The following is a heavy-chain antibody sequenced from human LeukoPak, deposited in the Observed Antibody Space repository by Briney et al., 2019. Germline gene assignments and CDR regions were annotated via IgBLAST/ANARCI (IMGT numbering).Heavy chain of an antibody. CDR3: ARLGSYFDY. CDR2: IYYSGCV. Sequence: SETLSLTCTLSGGSLTSYYWGWIRQPPGKGLQWIGYIYYSGCVNYNPPLNSRVTRSVDTSMYQFSLNLSSVTAADTAVDYCARLGSYFDYWGQGTQVTVSP. J-gene: IGHJ4*02. V-gene: IGHV4-59*08. CDR1: GGSLTSYY.